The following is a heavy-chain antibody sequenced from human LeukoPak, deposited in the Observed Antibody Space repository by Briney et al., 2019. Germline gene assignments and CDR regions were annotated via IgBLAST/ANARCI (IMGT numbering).Heavy chain of an antibody. Sequence: GASVKVSCKASGYTFTGYYMHWVRQAPGQGLEWMGWINPNSGGTNYAQKFQGRVTMTRDTSISTAYMELSRLRSDDTAVYYCAGGDLIVVVTALIDYWGQGTLVTVSS. CDR3: AGGDLIVVVTALIDY. J-gene: IGHJ4*02. CDR2: INPNSGGT. CDR1: GYTFTGYY. V-gene: IGHV1-2*02. D-gene: IGHD2-21*02.